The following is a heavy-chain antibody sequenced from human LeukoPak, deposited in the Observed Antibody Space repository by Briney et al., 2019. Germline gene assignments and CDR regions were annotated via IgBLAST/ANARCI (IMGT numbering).Heavy chain of an antibody. D-gene: IGHD1-26*01. CDR2: IYPGDSDT. Sequence: PGESLQISCQGSGSNFTRYWIGWVRQMPGKGLEWMGIIYPGDSDTRYSPSFQGQVTISADKSISTAYLQWSSLKASDTAMYYCATGVDGSPGDYFDYWGQGTLVIVSS. CDR1: GSNFTRYW. CDR3: ATGVDGSPGDYFDY. V-gene: IGHV5-51*01. J-gene: IGHJ4*02.